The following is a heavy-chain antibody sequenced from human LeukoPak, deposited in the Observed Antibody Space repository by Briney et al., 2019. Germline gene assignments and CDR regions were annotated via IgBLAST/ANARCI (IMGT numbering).Heavy chain of an antibody. Sequence: GGSLRLSCAASGFTFSSYGMHLVRQAPGKGLEWGAVIWFDGSNKYYADSVKGRFTISRDNSKNTLYLQMNSLRAEDTAVYYCAREHDYGDYPDYWGQGTLVTVSS. CDR3: AREHDYGDYPDY. D-gene: IGHD4-17*01. CDR2: IWFDGSNK. V-gene: IGHV3-33*08. J-gene: IGHJ4*02. CDR1: GFTFSSYG.